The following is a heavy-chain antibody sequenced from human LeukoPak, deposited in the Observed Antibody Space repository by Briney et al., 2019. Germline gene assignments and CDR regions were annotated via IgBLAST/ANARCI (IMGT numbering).Heavy chain of an antibody. Sequence: GGSLRLSCAASGFTFSSYAMSWVRQAPGKGLEWVSAISGSGGSTYYADTVKGRFTISRDNSKNTLYLQMNSLRAEDTAVYYCAKQMYYDFWSGKNYFDYWGQGTLVTVSS. CDR1: GFTFSSYA. J-gene: IGHJ4*02. CDR3: AKQMYYDFWSGKNYFDY. CDR2: ISGSGGST. D-gene: IGHD3-3*01. V-gene: IGHV3-23*01.